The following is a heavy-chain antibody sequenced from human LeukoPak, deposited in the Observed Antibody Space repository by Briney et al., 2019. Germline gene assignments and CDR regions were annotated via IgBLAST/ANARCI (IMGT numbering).Heavy chain of an antibody. CDR3: ARGPPNTRYYFDS. CDR2: ISSSSSTI. J-gene: IGHJ4*02. CDR1: GFTFSSYS. V-gene: IGHV3-48*04. D-gene: IGHD2-15*01. Sequence: GGSLRLSCAASGFTFSSYSMNWVRQAPGKGLEWVSYISSSSSTIYYADSVKGRFTISRDNAKNSLYLQMNSLRAEDTAVYYCARGPPNTRYYFDSWGQGTLVTVSS.